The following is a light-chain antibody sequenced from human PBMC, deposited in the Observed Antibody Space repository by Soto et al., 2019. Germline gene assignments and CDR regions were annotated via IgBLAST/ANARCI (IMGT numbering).Light chain of an antibody. Sequence: AIRMTQSPSSFSASTGDRVTITCRASQGISSYLAWYQQKPGKAPKLLIYAASTLKSGVPSRFSVSGSGTDFTLDIRCLQSEDFATYYCQQYYSYPLTFGGGTKVEIK. CDR2: AAS. CDR1: QGISSY. V-gene: IGKV1-8*01. CDR3: QQYYSYPLT. J-gene: IGKJ4*01.